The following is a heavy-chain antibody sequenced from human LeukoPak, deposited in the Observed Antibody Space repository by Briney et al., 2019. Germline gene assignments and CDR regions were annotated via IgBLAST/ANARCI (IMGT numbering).Heavy chain of an antibody. CDR1: GFTFSSYA. D-gene: IGHD3-10*01. CDR2: ISGSGGST. Sequence: PGGSLRLSCAASGFTFSSYAMSWVRQVPGKGLEWVSAISGSGGSTYYADSVKGRFTISRDNSKNTLYLQMNSLRAEDTAVYYCAKERARGVIITFPNSYGMDVWGQGTTVTVSS. V-gene: IGHV3-23*01. CDR3: AKERARGVIITFPNSYGMDV. J-gene: IGHJ6*02.